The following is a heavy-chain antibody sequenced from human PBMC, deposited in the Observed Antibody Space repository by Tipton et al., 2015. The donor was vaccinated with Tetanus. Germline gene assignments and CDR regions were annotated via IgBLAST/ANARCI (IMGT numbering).Heavy chain of an antibody. CDR3: ARMQRYGMDV. J-gene: IGHJ6*02. D-gene: IGHD6-25*01. Sequence: TLSLTCTVSGGSISSGSYYWSWIRQPAGKGLEWIGRIYTSESTNYSPSLKSRLTMSVDTSKNQFSLRLNSVTAADTAVYYCARMQRYGMDVWGQGTTVTVSS. V-gene: IGHV4-61*02. CDR1: GGSISSGSYY. CDR2: IYTSEST.